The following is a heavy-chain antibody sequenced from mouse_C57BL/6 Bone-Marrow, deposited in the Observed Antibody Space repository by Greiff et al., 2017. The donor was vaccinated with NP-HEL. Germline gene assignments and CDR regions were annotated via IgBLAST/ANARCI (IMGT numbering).Heavy chain of an antibody. J-gene: IGHJ4*01. CDR3: ASHEDYYGSSYGAMDY. Sequence: QVQLQQSGAELVKPGASVKLSCKASGYTFTEYTIHWVKQRPGQGLEWIGWFYPGSGSIKYNEKFKDKATLTADKSSSTVYMELSRLTSEDSAVYFCASHEDYYGSSYGAMDYWGQGTSVTVSS. V-gene: IGHV1-62-2*01. CDR1: GYTFTEYT. D-gene: IGHD1-1*01. CDR2: FYPGSGSI.